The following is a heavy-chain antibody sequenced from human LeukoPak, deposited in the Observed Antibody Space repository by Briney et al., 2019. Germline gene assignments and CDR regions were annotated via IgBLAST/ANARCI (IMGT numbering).Heavy chain of an antibody. CDR1: GYTFTSYD. J-gene: IGHJ5*02. Sequence: ASVKVSCKASGYTFTSYDINWVRQATGQGLEWMGWMNPNSGNTGYAQKFQGRATMTRNTSISTAYMELSSLRSEDTAVYYCARTSYYGPYNWFDPWGQGTLVTVSS. D-gene: IGHD3-10*01. CDR2: MNPNSGNT. CDR3: ARTSYYGPYNWFDP. V-gene: IGHV1-8*01.